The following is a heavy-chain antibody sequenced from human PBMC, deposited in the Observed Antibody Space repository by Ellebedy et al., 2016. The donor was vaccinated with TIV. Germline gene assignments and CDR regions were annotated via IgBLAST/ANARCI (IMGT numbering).Heavy chain of an antibody. J-gene: IGHJ6*02. CDR1: GFSVSG. V-gene: IGHV3-30*02. D-gene: IGHD3-16*01. Sequence: PGGSLRLSCATSGFSVSGMHWVRQAPGKGLEWVAFVRSDTTTKYYSDSVTGRFTISRDNSKNTLDLQMNSLRAEDTAVYYCVKGAYPVPTVMAVWGQGTMVTVSS. CDR2: VRSDTTTK. CDR3: VKGAYPVPTVMAV.